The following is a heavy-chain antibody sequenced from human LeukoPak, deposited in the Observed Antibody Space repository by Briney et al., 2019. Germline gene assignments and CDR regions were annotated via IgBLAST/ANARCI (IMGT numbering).Heavy chain of an antibody. J-gene: IGHJ4*02. D-gene: IGHD5-24*01. CDR2: IGISSGNT. Sequence: GGSLRLSCAASGFRFSDYSMNWVRQAPGKGLEWISYIGISSGNTDYADSVKGRFTISGDKAKNSLYLQMNSLRVEDTAVYYCARDYKYAFDNWGQGTLVTVSS. V-gene: IGHV3-48*01. CDR3: ARDYKYAFDN. CDR1: GFRFSDYS.